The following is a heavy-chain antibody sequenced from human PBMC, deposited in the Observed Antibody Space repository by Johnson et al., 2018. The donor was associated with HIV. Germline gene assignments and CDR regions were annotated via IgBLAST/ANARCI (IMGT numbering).Heavy chain of an antibody. J-gene: IGHJ3*02. V-gene: IGHV3-30-3*01. Sequence: QVQLVESGGGVVQPGRSLRLSCAASGFTFSSYAMHWVRQAPGKGLEWVAVISYDGSNKYYADSVKGRFTISRDNSKNTLYLQMNSLRAEDTAVYYCAKDRSTGWYPAFDIWGQGTMVTVSS. D-gene: IGHD6-19*01. CDR3: AKDRSTGWYPAFDI. CDR2: ISYDGSNK. CDR1: GFTFSSYA.